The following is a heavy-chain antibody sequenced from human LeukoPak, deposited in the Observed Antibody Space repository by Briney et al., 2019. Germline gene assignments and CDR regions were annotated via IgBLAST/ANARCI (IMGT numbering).Heavy chain of an antibody. Sequence: GGSLRLSCAASGFTVSSNYMSWVRQAPGKGLEWVSVIYSGGSTYYADSVKGRFTISRDNSKNTLYLQMNSLRAEDTAVYYCAATDSYGREYYYYYGMDVWGQGTTVTVSS. V-gene: IGHV3-66*01. CDR3: AATDSYGREYYYYYGMDV. CDR1: GFTVSSNY. J-gene: IGHJ6*02. CDR2: IYSGGST. D-gene: IGHD5-18*01.